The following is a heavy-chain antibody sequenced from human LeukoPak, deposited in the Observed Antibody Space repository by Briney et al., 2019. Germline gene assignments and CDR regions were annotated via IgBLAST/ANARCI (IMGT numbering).Heavy chain of an antibody. CDR2: ISGSGGRT. CDR3: AKDLIAVAARSWFDP. J-gene: IGHJ5*02. Sequence: GGSLRLSCAASGFTFSSYAMSWVRQAPGKGLEWVSAISGSGGRTYYADSVQGRFTISRDNSKNTLYLQMNSLRAEDTAVYYCAKDLIAVAARSWFDPWGQGTLVTVSS. D-gene: IGHD6-19*01. CDR1: GFTFSSYA. V-gene: IGHV3-23*01.